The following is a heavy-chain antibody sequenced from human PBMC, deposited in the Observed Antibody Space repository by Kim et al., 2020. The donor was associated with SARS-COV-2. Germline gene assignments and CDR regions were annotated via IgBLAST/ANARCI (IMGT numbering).Heavy chain of an antibody. D-gene: IGHD2-21*02. J-gene: IGHJ1*01. Sequence: QKFQGRVTMTRDTSTSTVYIELSSLRSEDTAVYYCARDSGVVTAILRSEYFQHWGQGTLVTVSS. V-gene: IGHV1-46*01. CDR3: ARDSGVVTAILRSEYFQH.